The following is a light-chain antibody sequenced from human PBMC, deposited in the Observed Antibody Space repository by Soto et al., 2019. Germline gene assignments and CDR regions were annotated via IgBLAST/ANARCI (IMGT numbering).Light chain of an antibody. J-gene: IGKJ1*01. V-gene: IGKV3-20*01. CDR1: QSVSSSY. CDR3: QQHGSSPPSWT. CDR2: GAS. Sequence: ETVLTQSPGTLSLSPGERATLFCMASQSVSSSYVAWYQQKPGQAPRLLIYGASRRATDIPDRFSGSGSGTDFTLTISRLEPEDFAVYYCQQHGSSPPSWTFGQGTKVEIK.